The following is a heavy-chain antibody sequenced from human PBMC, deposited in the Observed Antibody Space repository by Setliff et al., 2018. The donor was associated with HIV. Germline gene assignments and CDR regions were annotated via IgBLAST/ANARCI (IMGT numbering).Heavy chain of an antibody. CDR1: GASINSGSHN. J-gene: IGHJ3*02. D-gene: IGHD2-15*01. V-gene: IGHV4-39*01. CDR3: ARRIQLRDSSGRSCWTFDI. CDR2: LHYTGTT. Sequence: SETLSLTCTVSGASINSGSHNWGWIRQPPGKGLEWIATLHYTGTTYYNPSLKSRVTISTDTSKNQFSLELSSVTAADTAVYYCARRIQLRDSSGRSCWTFDIWGQGTMVTVSS.